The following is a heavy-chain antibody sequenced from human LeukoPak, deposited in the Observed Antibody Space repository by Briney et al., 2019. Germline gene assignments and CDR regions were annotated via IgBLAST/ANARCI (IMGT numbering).Heavy chain of an antibody. CDR2: IYSGGST. CDR1: GFTVSSNY. Sequence: GGSLRLSCAASGFTVSSNYMSWVRQAPGKGLEWVSVIYSGGSTYYADSVKGRFTISRDNSKNTLYLQMNSLRAEDTAVYYCARGKYYYDSNSSYRYFDPWGQGTLVTVSS. V-gene: IGHV3-53*01. CDR3: ARGKYYYDSNSSYRYFDP. J-gene: IGHJ5*02. D-gene: IGHD3-22*01.